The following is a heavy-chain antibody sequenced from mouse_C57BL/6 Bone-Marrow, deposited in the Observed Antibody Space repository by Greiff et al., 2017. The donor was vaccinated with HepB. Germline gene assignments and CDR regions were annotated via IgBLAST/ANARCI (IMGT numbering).Heavy chain of an antibody. CDR1: GFSFTSYA. CDR3: AKMDGYDSWFAY. J-gene: IGHJ3*01. Sequence: VKLEESGPGLVAPSQSLSITCTVSGFSFTSYAISWVRQPPGKGLEWLGVIWTGGGTNYNSALKSRLSISKDNSKSQVFLKMSSLQTDDTARYYCAKMDGYDSWFAYWGQGTLVTVSA. V-gene: IGHV2-9-1*01. CDR2: IWTGGGT. D-gene: IGHD2-2*01.